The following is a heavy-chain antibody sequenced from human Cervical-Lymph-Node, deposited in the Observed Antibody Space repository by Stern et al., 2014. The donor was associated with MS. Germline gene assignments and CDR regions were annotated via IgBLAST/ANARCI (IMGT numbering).Heavy chain of an antibody. J-gene: IGHJ1*01. D-gene: IGHD3-9*01. CDR3: ATLGTLTGPIEN. Sequence: QVQLVQSGAEVKKPGASVKVSCKASGYIFTTYYINWLRQAPGQGLEWMGIISPSGGSTSYAQKFQGRVTMTRDTSTSTVYMDLSSLRSEDTALYYCATLGTLTGPIENWGQGTLVTVSS. CDR1: GYIFTTYY. V-gene: IGHV1-46*01. CDR2: ISPSGGST.